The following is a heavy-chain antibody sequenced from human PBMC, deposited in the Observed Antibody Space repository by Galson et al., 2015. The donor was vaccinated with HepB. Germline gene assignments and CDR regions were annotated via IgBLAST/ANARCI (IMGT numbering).Heavy chain of an antibody. D-gene: IGHD2-2*02. V-gene: IGHV3-21*01. Sequence: SLRLSCAASGFTFSSYSMNWVRQAPGKGLEWVSSISSSSSYIYYADSVKGRFTISRDNAKNSLYLQMNSLRAEDTAVYYCAREGHAVVVPAAIRGHYYYYGMDVWGQGTTVTVSS. CDR2: ISSSSSYI. J-gene: IGHJ6*02. CDR3: AREGHAVVVPAAIRGHYYYYGMDV. CDR1: GFTFSSYS.